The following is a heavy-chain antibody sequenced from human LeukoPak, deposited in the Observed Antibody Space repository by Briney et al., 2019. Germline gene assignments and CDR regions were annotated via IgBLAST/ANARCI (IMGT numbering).Heavy chain of an antibody. Sequence: GGSLRLSCAASGFTFSSYWMHWVRQAPGKGLVGVSRINSDGRSTNYADSVKGRFTMSRDNAKNTLYLQMNSLRAEDTAVYYCARDCSGGSCYESAFDIWGQGTMVTVSS. V-gene: IGHV3-74*01. CDR1: GFTFSSYW. CDR2: INSDGRST. CDR3: ARDCSGGSCYESAFDI. D-gene: IGHD2-15*01. J-gene: IGHJ3*02.